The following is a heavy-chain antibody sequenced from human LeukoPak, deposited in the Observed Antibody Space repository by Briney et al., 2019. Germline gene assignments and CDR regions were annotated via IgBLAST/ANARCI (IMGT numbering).Heavy chain of an antibody. Sequence: QTGGSLRLSCAASGFTFSRYAMSWVRQAPGKGLEWVSAISGSGGSTYYADSVKGRFTISRDNSKNTLYLQMNSLRAEDTAVYYCAHPTEYSSSWYGNWFDPWGQGTLVTVSS. V-gene: IGHV3-23*01. D-gene: IGHD6-13*01. CDR1: GFTFSRYA. J-gene: IGHJ5*02. CDR2: ISGSGGST. CDR3: AHPTEYSSSWYGNWFDP.